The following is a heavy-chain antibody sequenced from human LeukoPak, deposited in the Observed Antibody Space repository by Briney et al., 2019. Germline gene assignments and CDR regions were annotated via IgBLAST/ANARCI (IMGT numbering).Heavy chain of an antibody. CDR3: ARVDLGYCSGGSCYGQYNWFDP. J-gene: IGHJ5*02. Sequence: ASVKVSCKASGYTFTGYYMHWVRQAPGQGLEWMGWINPNSGGTNYAQKFQGGVTMTRDTSISTAYRELSRLRSDDTAVYYCARVDLGYCSGGSCYGQYNWFDPWGQGTLVTVSS. CDR2: INPNSGGT. D-gene: IGHD2-15*01. V-gene: IGHV1-2*02. CDR1: GYTFTGYY.